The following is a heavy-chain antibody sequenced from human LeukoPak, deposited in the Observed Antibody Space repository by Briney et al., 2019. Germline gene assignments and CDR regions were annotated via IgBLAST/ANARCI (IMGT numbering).Heavy chain of an antibody. J-gene: IGHJ4*02. CDR3: ARMDYDFDIFYFDY. CDR1: GYTFTRYG. Sequence: GASVKVSCRASGYTFTRYGISWVRQAHGQGLEGMGWISAYNGKTNYAQKLQGREKMNTDTSTSTAYMELRSLISDDTAVYYCARMDYDFDIFYFDYWGQGTLVTVSS. CDR2: ISAYNGKT. D-gene: IGHD3-3*01. V-gene: IGHV1-18*01.